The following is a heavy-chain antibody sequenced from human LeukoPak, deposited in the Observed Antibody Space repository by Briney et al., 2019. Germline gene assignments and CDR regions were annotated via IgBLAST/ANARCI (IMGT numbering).Heavy chain of an antibody. J-gene: IGHJ3*02. Sequence: PGGSLRLSCTASGFTFSDYGMHWVRQAPGKGLEWVTIVVYDGSSTYYADSVKGRFTISRDNSKKTLYLQMNSLRVEDTAVYYCAREGEAFDIWGQGTMVTVSS. CDR2: VVYDGSST. V-gene: IGHV3-30*02. CDR3: AREGEAFDI. CDR1: GFTFSDYG.